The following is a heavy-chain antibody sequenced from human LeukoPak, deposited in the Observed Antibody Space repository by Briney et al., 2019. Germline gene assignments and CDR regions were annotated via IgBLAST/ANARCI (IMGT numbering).Heavy chain of an antibody. Sequence: RASVKVSCKASGGTFSSYAISWVRQAPGQGLEWMGRIIPILGIANYAQKFQGRVTITADKSTSTAYMELSSLRSEDTAMYYCARTFSSWYGDYWGQGTLVTVSS. CDR2: IIPILGIA. J-gene: IGHJ4*02. CDR1: GGTFSSYA. D-gene: IGHD6-13*01. CDR3: ARTFSSWYGDY. V-gene: IGHV1-69*04.